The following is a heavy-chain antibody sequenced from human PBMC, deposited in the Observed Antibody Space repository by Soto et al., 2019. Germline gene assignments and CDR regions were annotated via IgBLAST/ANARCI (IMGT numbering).Heavy chain of an antibody. D-gene: IGHD6-13*01. J-gene: IGHJ6*02. CDR3: ARSEILAAGNYYYYYGMDV. CDR1: GGSISSGGYY. V-gene: IGHV4-31*03. Sequence: KPSETLSLTCTVSGGSISSGGYYWSWIRQHPGKGLEWIGYIYYSGSTYYNPSLKSRVTISVDTSKNQFSLKLSSVTAADTAVYYCARSEILAAGNYYYYYGMDVWGQGTTVTVSS. CDR2: IYYSGST.